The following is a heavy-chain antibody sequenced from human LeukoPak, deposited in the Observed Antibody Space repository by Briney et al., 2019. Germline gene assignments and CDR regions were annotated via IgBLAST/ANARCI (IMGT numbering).Heavy chain of an antibody. CDR2: ISYDGSNK. V-gene: IGHV3-30*04. J-gene: IGHJ1*01. CDR3: ARPSSGWYAEYFLH. Sequence: PGGSLRLSCAASGFTFSSYAMHWVRQAPGKGLEWVAVISYDGSNKYYADSVKGRFTISRDNSKNTLYLQMNSLRAEDTAVYYCARPSSGWYAEYFLHWGQGTLVTVSS. D-gene: IGHD6-19*01. CDR1: GFTFSSYA.